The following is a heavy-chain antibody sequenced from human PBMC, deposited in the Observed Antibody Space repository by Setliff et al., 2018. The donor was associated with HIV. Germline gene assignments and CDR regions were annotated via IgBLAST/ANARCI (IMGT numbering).Heavy chain of an antibody. CDR2: TSGDNVKT. CDR3: VRDWYCSGGSCSNCFDP. Sequence: ASVKVSCKASGYTFTTYGISWVRQAPGQGLEWMGWTSGDNVKTTYEQKLQDRLTMTTDTSTSTAFMELRSLSSDDSAVYYCVRDWYCSGGSCSNCFDPWGQGTLVTV. V-gene: IGHV1-18*01. CDR1: GYTFTTYG. D-gene: IGHD2-15*01. J-gene: IGHJ5*02.